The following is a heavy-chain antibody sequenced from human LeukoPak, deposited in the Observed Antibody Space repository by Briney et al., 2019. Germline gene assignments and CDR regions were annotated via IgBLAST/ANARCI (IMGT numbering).Heavy chain of an antibody. CDR2: ISGSGGST. D-gene: IGHD2-2*01. Sequence: PGGSLRLSCAASGFTFSSYAMSWVRQAPGKGLEWVSAISGSGGSTYYADSVKGRFTISRDNSKNTLYLQMNSLRAEDTAVYYCAKDRTGYCSSTSCFFDYWGQGTLVTVSS. J-gene: IGHJ4*02. V-gene: IGHV3-23*01. CDR3: AKDRTGYCSSTSCFFDY. CDR1: GFTFSSYA.